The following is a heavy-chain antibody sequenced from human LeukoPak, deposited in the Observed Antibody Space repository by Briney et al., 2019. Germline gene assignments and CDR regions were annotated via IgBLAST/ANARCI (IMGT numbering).Heavy chain of an antibody. J-gene: IGHJ4*02. Sequence: PSETLSLTCTVSGGSISSYYWSWIRQPPGKGLEWIGYIYYSGSTNYNPSLKSRVTISVDTSKNQFSLKLSSVTAADTAVYYCARLRDYGDYFYYFDYWGQGTLVTVSS. D-gene: IGHD4-17*01. CDR2: IYYSGST. CDR1: GGSISSYY. V-gene: IGHV4-59*08. CDR3: ARLRDYGDYFYYFDY.